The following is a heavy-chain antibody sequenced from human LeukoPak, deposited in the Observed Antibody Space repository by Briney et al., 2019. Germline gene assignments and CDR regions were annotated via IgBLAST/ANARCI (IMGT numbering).Heavy chain of an antibody. D-gene: IGHD6-13*01. CDR2: IYSGGST. V-gene: IGHV3-53*01. CDR1: GFTFSTYG. Sequence: GGSLRLSCAASGFTFSTYGMTWVRQAPGKGLEWVSVIYSGGSTYYADSVKGRFTISRDNSKNTLYLQMNSLRAEDTAVYYCARVHSSSWSFIDYWGQGTLVTVSS. CDR3: ARVHSSSWSFIDY. J-gene: IGHJ4*02.